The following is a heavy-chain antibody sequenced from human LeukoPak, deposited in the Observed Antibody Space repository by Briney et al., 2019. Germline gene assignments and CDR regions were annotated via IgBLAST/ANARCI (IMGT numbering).Heavy chain of an antibody. D-gene: IGHD2-21*02. CDR1: GYTFTSYY. J-gene: IGHJ4*02. CDR2: INPSGGST. V-gene: IGHV1-46*01. CDR3: ASPAYCGGDCHSTMGY. Sequence: GASVKVSCKASGYTFTSYYMHWVRQAPGQGLEWMGIINPSGGSTSYAQKFQGRVTMTRDMSTSTVYMELSSLRSEDTAVYYCASPAYCGGDCHSTMGYWGQGTLVTVSS.